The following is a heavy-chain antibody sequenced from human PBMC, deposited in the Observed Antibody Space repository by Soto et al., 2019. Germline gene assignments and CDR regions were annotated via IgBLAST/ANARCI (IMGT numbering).Heavy chain of an antibody. CDR1: GFTFSGYS. D-gene: IGHD3-10*01. CDR3: AKRDDSGSSPYYLDS. J-gene: IGHJ4*02. CDR2: ISGNSGAT. Sequence: QPGGSLRLSCAASGFTFSGYSMTWVRQAPGKGLEWVSTISGNSGATYYTDSVKGRFTISRDNSKETLFLQMNSLRAEDTAIYYCAKRDDSGSSPYYLDSWGQGTLVTVSS. V-gene: IGHV3-23*01.